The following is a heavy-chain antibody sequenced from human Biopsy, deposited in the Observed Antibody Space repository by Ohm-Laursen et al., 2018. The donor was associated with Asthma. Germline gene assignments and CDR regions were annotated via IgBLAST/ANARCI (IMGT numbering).Heavy chain of an antibody. Sequence: SLRLSCSASGNHFGSYAMHWARQAPGKGLEWVAVITFDGRTQYYGDSVKGRFTISRDNSKSMLFLQMNSLRPVDTAVYYCSRDTLGYYFDIWGRGTLVTVSS. D-gene: IGHD7-27*01. J-gene: IGHJ4*02. CDR3: SRDTLGYYFDI. V-gene: IGHV3-30*04. CDR2: ITFDGRTQ. CDR1: GNHFGSYA.